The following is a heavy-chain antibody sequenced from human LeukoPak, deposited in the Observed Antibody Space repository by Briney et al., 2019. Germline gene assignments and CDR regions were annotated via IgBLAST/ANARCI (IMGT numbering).Heavy chain of an antibody. Sequence: PGGSLRLSCAASGFTFSSYSMNWVRQAPGKGLEWVSSISSSSSYIYYADSVKGRFTISRDNAKNSLYLQMNSLRAEDTAVYYCARRGVLEYYFDYWGQGTLVTVSS. CDR3: ARRGVLEYYFDY. CDR2: ISSSSSYI. CDR1: GFTFSSYS. V-gene: IGHV3-21*01. J-gene: IGHJ4*02. D-gene: IGHD2-8*01.